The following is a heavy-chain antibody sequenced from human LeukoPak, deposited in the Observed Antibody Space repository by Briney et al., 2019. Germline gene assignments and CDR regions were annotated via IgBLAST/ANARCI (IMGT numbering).Heavy chain of an antibody. CDR3: ARDHRPEIQYYYMDV. Sequence: QSGGSLRLSCAASGFSLSSYGMHWVRQAPGKGLEWVAALLYDGNTKHYADSVKGRFTISRDISKNTFYLQMNSLTAEDTAVYYCARDHRPEIQYYYMDVWGKGTTVAVSS. CDR1: GFSLSSYG. J-gene: IGHJ6*03. V-gene: IGHV3-33*01. D-gene: IGHD1-14*01. CDR2: LLYDGNTK.